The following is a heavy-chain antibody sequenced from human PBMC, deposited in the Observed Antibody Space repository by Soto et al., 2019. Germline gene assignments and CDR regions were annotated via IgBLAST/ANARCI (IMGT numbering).Heavy chain of an antibody. Sequence: SLRLSCAASGVTFSNYWMSWFRQAPGKGLEWVANIKQDGSDKYYAGSVKGRFTTSRDNAENSLYLQMNSLRPEDTALYYCVRSKGGYSYGTPFDYWGQGTLVTVSS. CDR3: VRSKGGYSYGTPFDY. J-gene: IGHJ4*02. CDR2: IKQDGSDK. V-gene: IGHV3-7*03. D-gene: IGHD5-18*01. CDR1: GVTFSNYW.